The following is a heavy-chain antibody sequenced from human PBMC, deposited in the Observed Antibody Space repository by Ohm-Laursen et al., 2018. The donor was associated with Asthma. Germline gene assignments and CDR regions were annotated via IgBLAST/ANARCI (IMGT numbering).Heavy chain of an antibody. V-gene: IGHV3-7*05. CDR3: ARDQLKYYYGSSGPYYFDY. J-gene: IGHJ4*02. D-gene: IGHD3-22*01. Sequence: SLTLSCAAPGFTFSGSWMSWVRQAPGKGLEWVANIKQDGSEKYYVDSVKGRFTISRDNAKNSLYLQMNRLRAEDTAVYYCARDQLKYYYGSSGPYYFDYWGQGTLVTVSS. CDR2: IKQDGSEK. CDR1: GFTFSGSW.